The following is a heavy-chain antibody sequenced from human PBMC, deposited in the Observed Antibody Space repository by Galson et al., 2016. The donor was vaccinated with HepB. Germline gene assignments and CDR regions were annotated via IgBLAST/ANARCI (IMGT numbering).Heavy chain of an antibody. CDR2: ISGSGHNT. J-gene: IGHJ4*02. Sequence: SLRLSCAASGFAFSSYAMSWVRQAPGKGLEWVSSISGSGHNTYYADSLQGRLTSSRDHSKNTLYLEMNNRRAEDTSIYYCTRVGPSGYFFDYWGQGTLVSVSS. D-gene: IGHD3-10*01. CDR1: GFAFSSYA. V-gene: IGHV3-23*01. CDR3: TRVGPSGYFFDY.